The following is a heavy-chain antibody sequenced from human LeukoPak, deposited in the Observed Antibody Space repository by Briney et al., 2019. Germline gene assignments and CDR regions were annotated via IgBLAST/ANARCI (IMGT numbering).Heavy chain of an antibody. J-gene: IGHJ4*02. Sequence: PGGSLRLSCAASGFTFSGSAMHWVRQASGKGLEWVGRIRSKANSYATAYAASVKGRFTISRDDSKNTAYLQMNSLKTEDTAVYYCTRPAVPWELRGGDYWGQGTLVTVSS. V-gene: IGHV3-73*01. CDR3: TRPAVPWELRGGDY. CDR1: GFTFSGSA. D-gene: IGHD4-23*01. CDR2: IRSKANSYAT.